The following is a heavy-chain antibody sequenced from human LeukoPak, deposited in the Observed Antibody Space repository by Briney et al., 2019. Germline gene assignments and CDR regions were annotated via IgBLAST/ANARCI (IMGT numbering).Heavy chain of an antibody. D-gene: IGHD6-19*01. Sequence: PSETLSLTCAVYGGSFSGYYWSWIRQPPGKGLEWIGEINHSGSTNYNPSLKGRVTISVDTSKNQFSLKLSSVTAADTAVYYCARAVAGEFDYWGQGTLVTVSS. CDR2: INHSGST. J-gene: IGHJ4*02. CDR1: GGSFSGYY. V-gene: IGHV4-34*01. CDR3: ARAVAGEFDY.